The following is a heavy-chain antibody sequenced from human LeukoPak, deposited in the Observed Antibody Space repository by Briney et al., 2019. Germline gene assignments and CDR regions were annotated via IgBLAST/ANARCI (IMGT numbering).Heavy chain of an antibody. CDR3: ARHRGDNWYGMSS. D-gene: IGHD1-20*01. J-gene: IGHJ5*02. Sequence: GASLKISCKGSGYSFTSYWIGWVRQMPGKGLEWMGIIYPGDSDTRYSPSFQGHVTISADKSISTAYLQWSSLKASDTAMYYCARHRGDNWYGMSSWGQGTLVTVSS. V-gene: IGHV5-51*01. CDR2: IYPGDSDT. CDR1: GYSFTSYW.